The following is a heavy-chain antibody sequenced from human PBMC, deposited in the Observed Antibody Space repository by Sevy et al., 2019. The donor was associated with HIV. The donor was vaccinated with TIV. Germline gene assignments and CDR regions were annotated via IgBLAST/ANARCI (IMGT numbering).Heavy chain of an antibody. J-gene: IGHJ4*02. Sequence: GGSLRLSCAASGLTLTTTGMSWVRQAPGKGLEWVAGVTSDGTTYYADSVRDRFTVSRDNSKNTLYLQLNSLRADDTAVVYWARGDTTMITDLDYWGQGTLVTVSS. CDR3: ARGDTTMITDLDY. CDR1: GLTLTTTG. D-gene: IGHD3-16*01. CDR2: VTSDGTT. V-gene: IGHV3-23*01.